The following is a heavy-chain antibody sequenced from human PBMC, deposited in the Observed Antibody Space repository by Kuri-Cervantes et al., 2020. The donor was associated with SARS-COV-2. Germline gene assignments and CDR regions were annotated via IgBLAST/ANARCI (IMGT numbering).Heavy chain of an antibody. D-gene: IGHD5-18*01. V-gene: IGHV1-2*04. Sequence: ASVKVSCKAPGYTVTGYYMHWVRQAPGQGLEWKGWINPNSGGTNYAQMFQGWVTMTRDTSISTAYMELSRLRSDDTAVYYCARGLDTAMAYYFDSWCQGTLVTVSS. CDR1: GYTVTGYY. CDR3: ARGLDTAMAYYFDS. J-gene: IGHJ4*02. CDR2: INPNSGGT.